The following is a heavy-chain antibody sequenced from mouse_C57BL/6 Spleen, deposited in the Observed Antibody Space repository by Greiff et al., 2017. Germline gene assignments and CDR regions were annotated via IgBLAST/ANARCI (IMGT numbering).Heavy chain of an antibody. J-gene: IGHJ2*01. CDR2: IDPSDSYT. Sequence: QVQLQQPGAELVMPGASVKLSCKASGYTFTSYWMHWVKQRPGQGLEWIGEIDPSDSYTNYHQKFKGKSTLTVDKSSSTAYMQLSSLTSEDSAVXSGARRGGHYRVYFDYWGKGTTLTVSS. V-gene: IGHV1-69*01. D-gene: IGHD6-1*01. CDR1: GYTFTSYW. CDR3: ARRGGHYRVYFDY.